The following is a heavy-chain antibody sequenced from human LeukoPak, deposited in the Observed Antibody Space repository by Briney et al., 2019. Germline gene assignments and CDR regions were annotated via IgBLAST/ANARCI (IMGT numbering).Heavy chain of an antibody. D-gene: IGHD3-16*01. J-gene: IGHJ4*02. V-gene: IGHV3-49*04. CDR3: TGTLGEFDY. CDR1: GFTFSSYS. Sequence: PGGSLRLSCAASGFTFSSYSMNWVRQAPGKGLEWVGFIRSKAYGGTTEYAASVKGRFTISRDDSKSIAYLQMNSLKTEDTAVYYCTGTLGEFDYWGQGTLVTVSS. CDR2: IRSKAYGGTT.